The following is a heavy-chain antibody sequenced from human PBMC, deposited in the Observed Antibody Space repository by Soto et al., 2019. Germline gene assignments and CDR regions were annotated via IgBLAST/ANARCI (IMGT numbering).Heavy chain of an antibody. V-gene: IGHV4-30-2*01. Sequence: SETLSLTCAVSGGSISSGGYSWSWIRQPPGKGLEWIGYIYHSGSTYYNPSLKSRVTISVDRSKNQFSLKLSSVTAADTAVYYCARSHTTVTSYDYWGQGTLVTVSS. CDR1: GGSISSGGYS. D-gene: IGHD4-17*01. J-gene: IGHJ4*02. CDR3: ARSHTTVTSYDY. CDR2: IYHSGST.